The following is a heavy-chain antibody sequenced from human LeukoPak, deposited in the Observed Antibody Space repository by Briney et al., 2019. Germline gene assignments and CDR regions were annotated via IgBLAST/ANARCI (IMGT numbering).Heavy chain of an antibody. CDR1: GFTFSSYW. CDR3: VYGDYGGGFDY. Sequence: GGSLRLSCAASGFTFSSYWMNWVRQAPGGGLEWVANIKQDGSEKYYVASVKGRFTISRDNAKNSLYLQMNSLRAEDTAMYYCVYGDYGGGFDYWGQGTLVTVSS. CDR2: IKQDGSEK. J-gene: IGHJ4*02. V-gene: IGHV3-7*03. D-gene: IGHD4-17*01.